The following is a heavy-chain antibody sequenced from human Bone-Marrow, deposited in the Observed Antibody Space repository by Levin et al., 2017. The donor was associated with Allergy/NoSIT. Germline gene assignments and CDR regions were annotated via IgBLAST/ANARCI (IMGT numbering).Heavy chain of an antibody. CDR1: HSSVSTAYY. V-gene: IGHV4-38-2*02. Sequence: SETLSLTCHVSHSSVSTAYYWGWIRQSPGKGLEWIGSVHNDETMDYNDGTTHYNPSLRGRVTISVDTSKNQFSLTLNTLTAADTGVYYCARGMWGNCVSTSCRLFDAWGQGTLVTVAS. CDR2: VHNDETMDYNDGTT. CDR3: ARGMWGNCVSTSCRLFDA. D-gene: IGHD2-2*01. J-gene: IGHJ4*02.